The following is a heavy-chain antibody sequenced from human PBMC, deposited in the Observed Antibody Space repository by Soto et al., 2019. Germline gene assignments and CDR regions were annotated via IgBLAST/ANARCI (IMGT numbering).Heavy chain of an antibody. CDR1: GYTFTKYA. J-gene: IGHJ5*02. CDR2: INAGNGNT. Sequence: QVQLVQSGAEVKKPGASVRVSCKASGYTFTKYALHCVRQAPGQGLEWMGWINAGNGNTKYSQKFQGRVTFIRDTSASTAYMELSSLTSEDMAVYYCARGEGYWIGGTCYRWFDPWGQGSLVTVSS. D-gene: IGHD2-15*01. CDR3: ARGEGYWIGGTCYRWFDP. V-gene: IGHV1-3*01.